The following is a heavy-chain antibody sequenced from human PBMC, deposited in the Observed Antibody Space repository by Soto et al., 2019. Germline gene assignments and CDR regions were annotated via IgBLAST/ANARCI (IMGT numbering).Heavy chain of an antibody. CDR3: VRDDDNLDNGLDH. CDR2: IPHDGTYQ. D-gene: IGHD1-1*01. CDR1: GFTFSSYG. V-gene: IGHV3-30*19. Sequence: QVQLVESGGGVVQPGGSLRLSCTASGFTFSSYGMHWVRQAPGKGLQWVAVIPHDGTYQYYLDSVKGRFTISRDNSEDTLYLQMNSLRVEDTAVYYCVRDDDNLDNGLDHWGQGTLVTVSS. J-gene: IGHJ4*02.